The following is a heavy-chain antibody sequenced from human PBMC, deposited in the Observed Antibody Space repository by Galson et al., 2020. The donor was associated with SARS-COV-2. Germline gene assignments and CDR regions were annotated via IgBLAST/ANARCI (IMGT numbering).Heavy chain of an antibody. CDR1: GFTFNKYA. CDR2: VSYDGANK. CDR3: ARFGPGEFDDILSGLTRSLDIWGQGAVLTDAFDV. Sequence: GESLKISCAASGFTFNKYAMHWVRQAPGKGLEWVAVVSYDGANKFYADSVKGRFSISRDNSKNTLLLQMNSLRPDDAAVYYCARFGPGEFDDILSGLTRSLDIWGQGAVLTDAFDVWGLGTMVTVSS. D-gene: IGHD3-10*01. V-gene: IGHV3-30*04. J-gene: IGHJ3*01.